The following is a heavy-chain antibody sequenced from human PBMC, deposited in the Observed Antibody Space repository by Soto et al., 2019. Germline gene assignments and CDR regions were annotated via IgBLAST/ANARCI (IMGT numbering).Heavy chain of an antibody. J-gene: IGHJ6*02. CDR2: IYPGDSET. V-gene: IGHV5-51*01. CDR1: GYSFTSYW. Sequence: GESLKISCKGSGYSFTSYWISWVRQMSGKGLEWMGIIYPGDSETTYSPAFQGQVTISVDKSISTTYLQWSSLKSSDTATYYCAAARSDYNFYALDVWGQGTTVTVSS. D-gene: IGHD6-6*01. CDR3: AAARSDYNFYALDV.